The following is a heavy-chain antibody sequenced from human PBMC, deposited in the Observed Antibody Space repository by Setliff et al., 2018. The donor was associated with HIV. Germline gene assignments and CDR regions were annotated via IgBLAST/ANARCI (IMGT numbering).Heavy chain of an antibody. V-gene: IGHV5-51*01. CDR3: ARQRPPGYSSPYTIEY. Sequence: GESLKISCQAVDYTFTTYWIGWVRQMPGEGLEWMGIIYPEDSDTRYTPSYQGRIIMSIDRFRSTAYLQWRRLTPSDSALYYCARQRPPGYSSPYTIEYWGQGTLVTVSS. CDR2: IYPEDSDT. J-gene: IGHJ4*02. CDR1: DYTFTTYW. D-gene: IGHD6-13*01.